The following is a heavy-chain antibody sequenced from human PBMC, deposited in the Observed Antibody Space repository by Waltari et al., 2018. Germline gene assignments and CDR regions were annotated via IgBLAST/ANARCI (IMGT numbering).Heavy chain of an antibody. CDR2: ISGTGSAI. J-gene: IGHJ4*02. D-gene: IGHD6-13*01. V-gene: IGHV3-48*03. CDR3: ARETKLAD. CDR1: GFIFNSYE. Sequence: EVQLVESGGTWVQPGGSLRLSCAGLGFIFNSYEIVWVRQAPGKGLEWVSYISGTGSAIYYGDSVKGRFTVSRDNTKNSVFLQMNSLRAEDTAVYYCARETKLADWGQGTLVTVSS.